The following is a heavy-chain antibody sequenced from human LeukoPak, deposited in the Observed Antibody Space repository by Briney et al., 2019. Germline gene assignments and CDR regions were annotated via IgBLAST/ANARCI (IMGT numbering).Heavy chain of an antibody. V-gene: IGHV3-33*01. J-gene: IGHJ5*02. CDR1: GSTFSSYG. CDR3: AREQGSSWFFNWFDP. D-gene: IGHD6-13*01. CDR2: IWYDGSNK. Sequence: PGRSLRLSCAASGSTFSSYGMHWVRQAPGKGLEWVAVIWYDGSNKYYADSVKGRFTISRDNSKNTLYLQMNSLRAEDTAVYYCAREQGSSWFFNWFDPWGRGTLVTVSS.